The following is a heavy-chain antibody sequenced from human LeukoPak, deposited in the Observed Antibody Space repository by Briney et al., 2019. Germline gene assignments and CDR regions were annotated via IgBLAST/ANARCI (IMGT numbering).Heavy chain of an antibody. D-gene: IGHD6-6*01. CDR1: GFTFSSYS. V-gene: IGHV3-21*01. CDR2: ISSSSSYI. CDR3: ARAGGWGYSSSSGYYFDY. J-gene: IGHJ4*02. Sequence: PGGSLRLSCAAPGFTFSSYSMNWVRQAPGKGLEWVSSISSSSSYIYYADSVKGRFTISRDNAKNSLYLQMNSLRAEDTAVYYCARAGGWGYSSSSGYYFDYWGQGTLVTVSS.